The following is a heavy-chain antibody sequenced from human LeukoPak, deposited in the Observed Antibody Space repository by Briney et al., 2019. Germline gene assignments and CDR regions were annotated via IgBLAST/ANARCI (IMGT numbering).Heavy chain of an antibody. CDR2: IYSSGNT. D-gene: IGHD6-13*01. Sequence: PSETLSLTCIVSGGSISSGSYYWRWIRQPAGKGLEWIGRIYSSGNTNYTPSLKSRVTIAVDTSKNQFSLKLSSVAAADTAVYYCARDSVWLGYSTSLYYYMDVWGKGTTVTVSS. CDR3: ARDSVWLGYSTSLYYYMDV. V-gene: IGHV4-61*02. J-gene: IGHJ6*03. CDR1: GGSISSGSYY.